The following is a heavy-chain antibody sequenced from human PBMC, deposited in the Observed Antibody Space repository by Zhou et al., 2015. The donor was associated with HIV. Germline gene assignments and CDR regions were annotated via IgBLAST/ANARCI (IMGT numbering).Heavy chain of an antibody. CDR1: GGTFSSYA. V-gene: IGHV1-69*01. J-gene: IGHJ4*02. D-gene: IGHD5-12*01. CDR3: ARASIVATILAEGYGLDY. CDR2: IIPIFGTA. Sequence: QVQLVQSGAEVKKPGSSVKVSCKASGGTFSSYAISWVRQAPGQGLEWMGGIIPIFGTANYAQKFQGRVTITADESTSTAYMELSSLRSEDTAVYYCARASIVATILAEGYGLDYWGQGTLVTVSS.